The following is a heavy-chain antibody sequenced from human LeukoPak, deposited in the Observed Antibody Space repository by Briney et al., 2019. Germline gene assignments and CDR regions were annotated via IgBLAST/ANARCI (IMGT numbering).Heavy chain of an antibody. CDR3: ARVNDFWSGLYYYYYMDV. Sequence: ASVKVSCKASGGTFSSYAISWVRQAPGQGLEWMGGIIPIFGTANYAQKFQGRVTITTDESTSTAYMELSSLRSEDTAMYYCARVNDFWSGLYYYYYMDVWGKGTTVTVSS. J-gene: IGHJ6*03. CDR1: GGTFSSYA. V-gene: IGHV1-69*05. CDR2: IIPIFGTA. D-gene: IGHD3-3*01.